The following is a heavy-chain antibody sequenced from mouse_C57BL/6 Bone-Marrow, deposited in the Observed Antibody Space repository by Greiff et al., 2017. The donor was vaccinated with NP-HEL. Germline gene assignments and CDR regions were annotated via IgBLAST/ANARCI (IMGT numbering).Heavy chain of an antibody. J-gene: IGHJ3*01. CDR1: GYTFTSYG. CDR3: AREKLEGFAY. CDR2: IYPRSGNT. Sequence: QVQLKESGAELARPGASVKLSCKASGYTFTSYGISWVKQRTGKGLEWIGEIYPRSGNTYYNEKFKGKATLTADKSSSTAYMELRSLTSEDSAVYFCAREKLEGFAYWGQGTLVTVSA. V-gene: IGHV1-81*01. D-gene: IGHD1-3*01.